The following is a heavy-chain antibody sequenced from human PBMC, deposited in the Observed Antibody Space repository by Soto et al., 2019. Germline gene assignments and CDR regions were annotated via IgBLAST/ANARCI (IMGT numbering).Heavy chain of an antibody. V-gene: IGHV3-30*18. Sequence: QVQLVESGGGVVQPGRSLRLSCAASGFTFSSYGMHWVRQAPGKGLEWVAVISYGGSNKYYADSVKGRFTISRDNSTNSLYLQMNNQRAEDTAVYYCAKDNCISTSCYRLYNWFDLWGQGTLVTVSS. J-gene: IGHJ5*02. CDR2: ISYGGSNK. CDR1: GFTFSSYG. D-gene: IGHD2-2*01. CDR3: AKDNCISTSCYRLYNWFDL.